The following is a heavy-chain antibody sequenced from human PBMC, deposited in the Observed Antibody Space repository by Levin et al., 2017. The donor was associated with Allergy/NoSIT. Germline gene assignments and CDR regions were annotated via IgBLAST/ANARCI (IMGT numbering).Heavy chain of an antibody. CDR2: ISYDGSNK. V-gene: IGHV3-30*18. Sequence: LSLPCAASGFTFRSSGMHWVRQAPGKGLEWVAVISYDGSNKYYADSVKGRFTISRDNSKNTLYLQMNSLRAEDTAVYYCAKVFYDYIWGGYFDYWGQGTLVTVSS. J-gene: IGHJ4*02. CDR1: GFTFRSSG. CDR3: AKVFYDYIWGGYFDY. D-gene: IGHD3-16*01.